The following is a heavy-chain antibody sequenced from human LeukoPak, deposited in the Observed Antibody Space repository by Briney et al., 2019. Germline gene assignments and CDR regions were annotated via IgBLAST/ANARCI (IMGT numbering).Heavy chain of an antibody. V-gene: IGHV3-23*01. Sequence: GSLRLSCAASGFTFSSYAMSWVRQAPGKGLEWVSAISGSGGSTYYADSVKGRFTISRDNSKNTLYLQMNSLRAEDTAVYYCAKDDSSGYSPYYFDYWGQGTLVTVSS. CDR2: ISGSGGST. D-gene: IGHD3-22*01. CDR3: AKDDSSGYSPYYFDY. CDR1: GFTFSSYA. J-gene: IGHJ4*02.